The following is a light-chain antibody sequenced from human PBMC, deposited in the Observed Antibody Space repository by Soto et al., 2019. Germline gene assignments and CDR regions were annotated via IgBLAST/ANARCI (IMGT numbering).Light chain of an antibody. CDR3: QQSDSTPIT. V-gene: IGKV1-39*01. Sequence: DIQMTQSPSSLPASAGDRVTMTCRASQDIRTSLHWYRQKPGKAPELLIYAASNLESGVPARFSGSGFGTDFVLTISSLQPEDFGTYYCQQSDSTPITFGQWTRLAIK. CDR1: QDIRTS. J-gene: IGKJ5*01. CDR2: AAS.